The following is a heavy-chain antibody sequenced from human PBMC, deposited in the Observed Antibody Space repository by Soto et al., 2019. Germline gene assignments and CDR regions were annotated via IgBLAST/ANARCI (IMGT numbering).Heavy chain of an antibody. CDR2: TDSGGST. Sequence: GGSLRLSCTVSGFTVSSNYISWVRQAPGKGLEWVSVTDSGGSTSYADSVKGRFTISRDNSKNTLFLQMDRLGIEDTAVYYCARDPRHWGQGTLVTVSS. J-gene: IGHJ4*02. CDR3: ARDPRH. V-gene: IGHV3-66*01. CDR1: GFTVSSNY.